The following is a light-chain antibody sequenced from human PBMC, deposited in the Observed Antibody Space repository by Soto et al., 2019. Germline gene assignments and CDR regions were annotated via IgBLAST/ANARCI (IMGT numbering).Light chain of an antibody. CDR2: AAS. CDR1: QGISSW. CDR3: QQVNIFQIT. J-gene: IGKJ5*01. V-gene: IGKV1D-12*01. Sequence: DIQMTQSPSSVSASVGDRVTITCRASQGISSWLAWYQQKPGKAPKLLIYAASSLQSGVPSRFSCSGSGTHFSLTIISLQSEDFATYYCQQVNIFQITFGQGTRLEIK.